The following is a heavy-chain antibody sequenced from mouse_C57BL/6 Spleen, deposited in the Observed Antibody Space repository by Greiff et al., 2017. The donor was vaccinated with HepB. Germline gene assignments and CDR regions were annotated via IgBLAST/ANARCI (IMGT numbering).Heavy chain of an antibody. CDR3: SRDHAMDD. V-gene: IGHV1-64*01. CDR2: IHPNSGST. Sequence: VQLQQPGAELVKPGASVKLSCKASGYTFPSYLLPWVKQRPGQGLEWIGMIHPNSGSTNYNEKFKSKATMTVNKSSRTAYMQLSSLTAEDSAVYYYSRDHAMDDWGQGTSVTVAS. J-gene: IGHJ4*01. CDR1: GYTFPSYL.